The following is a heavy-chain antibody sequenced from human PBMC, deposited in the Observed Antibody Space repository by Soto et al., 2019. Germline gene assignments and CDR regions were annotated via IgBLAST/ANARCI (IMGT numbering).Heavy chain of an antibody. J-gene: IGHJ5*02. V-gene: IGHV1-69*13. CDR1: GGTFSSYA. CDR2: IIPIFGTA. D-gene: IGHD2-2*01. Sequence: SVKVSCKASGGTFSSYAISWVRQAPGQGLEWMEGIIPIFGTANYAQKFQGRVTITADESTSTAYMELSSLRSEDTAVYYCARGADSSSKKKKYHWFDPWGQETLVTVSS. CDR3: ARGADSSSKKKKYHWFDP.